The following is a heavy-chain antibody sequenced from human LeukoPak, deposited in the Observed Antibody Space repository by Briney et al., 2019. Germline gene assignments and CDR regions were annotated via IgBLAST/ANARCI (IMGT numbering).Heavy chain of an antibody. J-gene: IGHJ4*02. CDR2: IIPILGIA. V-gene: IGHV1-69*04. CDR1: GGTFSSYA. CDR3: ARETMDGSSSRIRTHADY. D-gene: IGHD6-13*01. Sequence: SVKVSCKASGGTFSSYAISWVRQAPGQGLEWMGRIIPILGIANYAQKFQGRVTITADKSTSTAYMELSSLRSEDTAVYYCARETMDGSSSRIRTHADYWGQGTLVTVSS.